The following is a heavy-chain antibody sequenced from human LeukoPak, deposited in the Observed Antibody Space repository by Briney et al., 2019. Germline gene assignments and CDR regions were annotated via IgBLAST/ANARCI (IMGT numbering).Heavy chain of an antibody. CDR2: IDHSGNT. Sequence: PSETLSLTCDFFGDFISSTYFWGWIRRPPGKGLQWIGSIDHSGNTYYESSLKSRVSLSVDTSKNQFSLNLTSVTDADTAMYYCAREVRYYDHSGYLDSWGRGTLVTVSS. J-gene: IGHJ4*02. D-gene: IGHD3-3*01. V-gene: IGHV4-38-2*02. CDR3: AREVRYYDHSGYLDS. CDR1: GDFISSTYF.